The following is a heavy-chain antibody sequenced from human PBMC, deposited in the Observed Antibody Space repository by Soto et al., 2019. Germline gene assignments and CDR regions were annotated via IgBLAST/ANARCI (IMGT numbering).Heavy chain of an antibody. CDR1: GFSFSTYT. CDR3: AKDRSPDGGWDIDY. J-gene: IGHJ4*02. V-gene: IGHV3-23*01. CDR2: IWGDGSHT. Sequence: EVHLLESGGGLVQPGGSLRLSCAAAGFSFSTYTMSWVRQAPGKGLEWVSGIWGDGSHTFYTDSVKGRFIISRDDSRNTLHLQLSSLRDEDTAIYYCAKDRSPDGGWDIDYWGQGTLVTVSS. D-gene: IGHD6-19*01.